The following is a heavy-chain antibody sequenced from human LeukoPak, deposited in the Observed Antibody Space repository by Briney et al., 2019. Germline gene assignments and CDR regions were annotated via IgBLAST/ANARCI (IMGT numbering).Heavy chain of an antibody. J-gene: IGHJ4*02. CDR1: GGTFSSYA. D-gene: IGHD5-12*01. Sequence: SVKVSCKASGGTFSSYAISWVRQAPGQGLEWMGGIIPIFGTANYAQKFQGRVTITADESTSTAYMELSSLRSEDTAVYYCARDLRGVATIGRPRYYFDYWGQGTLVIVSS. CDR3: ARDLRGVATIGRPRYYFDY. CDR2: IIPIFGTA. V-gene: IGHV1-69*13.